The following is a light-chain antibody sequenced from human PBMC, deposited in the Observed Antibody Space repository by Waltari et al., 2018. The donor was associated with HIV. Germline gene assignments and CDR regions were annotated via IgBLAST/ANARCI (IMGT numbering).Light chain of an antibody. CDR3: QQYNGYPLT. V-gene: IGKV1-13*02. J-gene: IGKJ4*01. CDR1: QCVSSA. CDR2: DAS. Sequence: AIPLTQSPSSLSASVGARVIITCRASQCVSSALAWYQQKPGKTPKLLIYDASYMESGVPSRFSGSGSGTDFSLTISSLQPEDFATYYCQQYNGYPLTFGGGTKVEIK.